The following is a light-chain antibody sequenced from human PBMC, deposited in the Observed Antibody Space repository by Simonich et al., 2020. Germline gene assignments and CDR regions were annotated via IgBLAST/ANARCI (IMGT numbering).Light chain of an antibody. CDR3: QQYNNWPPYT. J-gene: IGKJ2*01. Sequence: IQLTQSPSFLSASVGDRVTITCRASQGISSYLAWYQPKPGKAPKLLIYAASTLQSGVPSRFSGSGSGTEFTLTISSMQSEDFAVYYCQQYNNWPPYTFGQGTKLEIK. CDR2: AAS. V-gene: IGKV1-9*01. CDR1: QGISSY.